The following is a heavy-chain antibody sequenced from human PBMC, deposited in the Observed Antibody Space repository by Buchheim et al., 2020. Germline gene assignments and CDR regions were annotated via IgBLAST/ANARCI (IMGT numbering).Heavy chain of an antibody. CDR2: IRDRPHSYAT. D-gene: IGHD1-14*01. Sequence: EVQLVESGGGLVQPGGSLRLSCAASGFTFSDHYMDWVRQAPGKGLEWVGRIRDRPHSYATEYAPSVKGRFIISRDDSENSVFLQMNSLKAEDTAVYHCARVLSSNRKYDVHDHWGQGTL. J-gene: IGHJ1*01. V-gene: IGHV3-72*01. CDR1: GFTFSDHY. CDR3: ARVLSSNRKYDVHDH.